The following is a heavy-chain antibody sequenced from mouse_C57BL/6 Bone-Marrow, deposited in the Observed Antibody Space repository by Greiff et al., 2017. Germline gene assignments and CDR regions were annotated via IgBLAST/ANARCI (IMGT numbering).Heavy chain of an antibody. J-gene: IGHJ3*01. Sequence: VQLQQPGAELVKPGASVKMSCKASGYTFTSYWITWVKQRPGQGLEWIGDIYPGSGSTNYNEKFKSKATLTVDTSSSTAYMQLSSLTSEDSAVYYCARSGGSSYGGFAYGGQETLVTVSA. CDR2: IYPGSGST. CDR1: GYTFTSYW. CDR3: ARSGGSSYGGFAY. D-gene: IGHD1-1*01. V-gene: IGHV1-55*01.